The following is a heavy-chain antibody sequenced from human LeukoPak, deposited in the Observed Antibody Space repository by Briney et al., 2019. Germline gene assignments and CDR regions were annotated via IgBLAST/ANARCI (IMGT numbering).Heavy chain of an antibody. J-gene: IGHJ4*02. Sequence: ASVKVSCKASGYTFTGYYMHWGRQAPGQGLEWMGRINPNSGGTNYAQKFQGRVTMTRDTSISTAYMDLSRLRSGDTAVYYCAGPRYGSGSYYNADSFDYWGQGTLVTVSS. V-gene: IGHV1-2*06. CDR2: INPNSGGT. CDR1: GYTFTGYY. CDR3: AGPRYGSGSYYNADSFDY. D-gene: IGHD3-10*01.